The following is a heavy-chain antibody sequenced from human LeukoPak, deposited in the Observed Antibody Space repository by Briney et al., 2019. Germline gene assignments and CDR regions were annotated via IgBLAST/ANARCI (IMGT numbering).Heavy chain of an antibody. D-gene: IGHD6-13*01. CDR3: ARDVPPAADAFDI. V-gene: IGHV3-66*01. CDR1: GFTVSSNY. J-gene: IGHJ3*02. CDR2: IYSGGST. Sequence: GGSLRLSCAASGFTVSSNYMIWVRQAPGKGLEWVSVIYSGGSTYYTDSVKGRFTISRDNSKNTLYLQMNSLRAEDTAVYHCARDVPPAADAFDIWGQGTMVTVSS.